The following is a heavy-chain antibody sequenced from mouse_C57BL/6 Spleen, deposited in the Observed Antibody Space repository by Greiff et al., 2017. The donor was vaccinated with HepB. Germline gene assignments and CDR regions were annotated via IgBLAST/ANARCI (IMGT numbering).Heavy chain of an antibody. CDR1: GFSLTSYG. Sequence: QVQLQQSGPGLVQPSQSLSITCTVSGFSLTSYGVHWVRQSPGKGLEWLGVIWRGGSTDYNAAFMSRLSITKDNSKSQVIFKMNSLQADDTAIYYCAKNEGNGNYAWFAYWGQGTLVTVSA. V-gene: IGHV2-5*01. J-gene: IGHJ3*01. CDR3: AKNEGNGNYAWFAY. CDR2: IWRGGST. D-gene: IGHD2-1*01.